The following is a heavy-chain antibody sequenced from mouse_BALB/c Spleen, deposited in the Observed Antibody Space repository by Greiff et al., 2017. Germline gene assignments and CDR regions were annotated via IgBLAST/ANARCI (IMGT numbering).Heavy chain of an antibody. CDR3: ARQRGYGNCVLDY. J-gene: IGHJ2*01. V-gene: IGHV5-17*02. CDR1: GFTFSSFG. D-gene: IGHD2-10*02. CDR2: ISSGSSTI. Sequence: EVHLVESGGGLVQPGGSRKLSCAASGFTFSSFGMHWVRQAPEKGLEWVAYISSGSSTIYYADTVKGRFTIARDNPKNTLFLQMTSLRSEDTAMYYCARQRGYGNCVLDYWGQGTTLTVSS.